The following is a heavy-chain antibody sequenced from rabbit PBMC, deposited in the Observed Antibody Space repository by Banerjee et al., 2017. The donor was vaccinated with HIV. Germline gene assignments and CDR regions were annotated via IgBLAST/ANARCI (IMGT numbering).Heavy chain of an antibody. CDR3: ARDTSSSFSSYGMDL. CDR1: GFSFSNNYY. CDR2: IDSGSSGFT. Sequence: QEQLVASGGGLVKPEGSLTLTCTASGFSFSNNYYMCWVRQAPGKGLEWIACIDSGSSGFTYFASWAKGRFTISKTSSTTVTLQMTSLTAADTATYFCARDTSSSFSSYGMDLWGPGTLVTVS. V-gene: IGHV1S45*01. J-gene: IGHJ6*01. D-gene: IGHD1-1*01.